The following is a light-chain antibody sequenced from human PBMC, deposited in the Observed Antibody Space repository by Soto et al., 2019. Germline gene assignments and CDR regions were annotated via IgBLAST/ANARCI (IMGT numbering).Light chain of an antibody. Sequence: QPVLTQPASVSGSPGQSITISCTGTSSDVGGYNYVSWYQQRPGKAPKLIISDVSNRPSGVSDRFSASKSGNTASLTISGLQTEDEADYYCISYTSSITYVFGTGTKLTVL. J-gene: IGLJ1*01. CDR2: DVS. V-gene: IGLV2-14*03. CDR1: SSDVGGYNY. CDR3: ISYTSSITYV.